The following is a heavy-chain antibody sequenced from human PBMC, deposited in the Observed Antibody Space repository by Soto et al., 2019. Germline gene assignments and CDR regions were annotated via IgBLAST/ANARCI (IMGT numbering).Heavy chain of an antibody. D-gene: IGHD2-15*01. J-gene: IGHJ4*01. CDR1: GFTFNSYT. Sequence: PGGSLRLSCAASGFTFNSYTMAWVRQAPGKGLEWVSSISGSGGSPSYADSVQGRFTISRDNSRNTLSLQMNSLRAEDTATYYFAIARCSGNSCYVPDYWGHGSLVTVSS. CDR3: AIARCSGNSCYVPDY. V-gene: IGHV3-23*01. CDR2: ISGSGGSP.